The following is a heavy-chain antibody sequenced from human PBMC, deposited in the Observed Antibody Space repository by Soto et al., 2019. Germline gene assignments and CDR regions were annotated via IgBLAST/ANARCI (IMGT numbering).Heavy chain of an antibody. D-gene: IGHD6-13*01. CDR1: GLTLSSHA. V-gene: IGHV3-23*01. J-gene: IGHJ4*02. Sequence: GGSLRLSCSASGLTLSSHAMSWVRQAPGKGLEWVSAISGSGGSTYYADSVKGRFTISRDNSKNTLYLQMNSLRAEDTAVYYCAKDSPVAAAGTNYWGQGTLVTVSS. CDR3: AKDSPVAAAGTNY. CDR2: ISGSGGST.